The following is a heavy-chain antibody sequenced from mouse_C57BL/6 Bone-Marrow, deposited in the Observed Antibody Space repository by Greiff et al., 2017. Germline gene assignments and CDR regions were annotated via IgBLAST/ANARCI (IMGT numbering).Heavy chain of an antibody. CDR1: GYTFTSYG. J-gene: IGHJ4*01. V-gene: IGHV1-81*01. D-gene: IGHD2-2*01. CDR3: AGRWLPQGDD. Sequence: VQVVESGAELVRPGASVKLSCKASGYTFTSYGISWVKQRTGQGLEWIGEIYPRSGNTYYNEKFKGKATLTADKSSSTAYMELRSLTSEDSAVYFCAGRWLPQGDDWGKGTSVTVSS. CDR2: IYPRSGNT.